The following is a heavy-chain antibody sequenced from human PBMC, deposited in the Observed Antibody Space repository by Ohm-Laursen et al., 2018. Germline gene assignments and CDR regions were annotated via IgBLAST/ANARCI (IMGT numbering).Heavy chain of an antibody. CDR2: INSDGSST. CDR3: ARGGVGYCSSTSCYMAEYFQH. J-gene: IGHJ1*01. CDR1: GFIFSSYW. V-gene: IGHV3-74*01. Sequence: SLRLSCAASGFIFSSYWMYWVRQAPGKGLVWVSRINSDGSSTNYADSVKGRFTISRDNAKNSLYLQMNSLRAEDTAVYYCARGGVGYCSSTSCYMAEYFQHWGQGTLVTVSS. D-gene: IGHD2-2*03.